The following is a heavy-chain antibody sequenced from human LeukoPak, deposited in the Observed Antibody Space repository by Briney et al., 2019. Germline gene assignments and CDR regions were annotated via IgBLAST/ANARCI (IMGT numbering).Heavy chain of an antibody. CDR2: IYYSGST. CDR1: GGSISSSSYY. V-gene: IGHV4-39*01. J-gene: IGHJ4*02. CDR3: ARHTLSFDY. Sequence: SETLSLTCTVSGGSISSSSYYCGWIRQPPGKGLEWIGSIYYSGSTYYNPSLKSRVTISVDTSKNQFSLKLSSVTAADTAVYYCARHTLSFDYWGQGTLVTVSS.